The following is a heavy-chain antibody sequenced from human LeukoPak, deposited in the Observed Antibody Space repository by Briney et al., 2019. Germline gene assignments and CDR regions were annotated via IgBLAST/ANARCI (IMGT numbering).Heavy chain of an antibody. CDR3: ARLKGHSPADYYGSSGFTSFDY. J-gene: IGHJ4*02. V-gene: IGHV3-21*01. D-gene: IGHD3-22*01. CDR1: GFTFSSYS. CDR2: ISSSSSYI. Sequence: GGSLRLSCAASGFTFSSYSMNWVRQAPGKGLEWVSSISSSSSYIYYADSVKGRFTISRDNAKNSLYLQMNSLRAEDTAVYYCARLKGHSPADYYGSSGFTSFDYWGQGTLVTVSS.